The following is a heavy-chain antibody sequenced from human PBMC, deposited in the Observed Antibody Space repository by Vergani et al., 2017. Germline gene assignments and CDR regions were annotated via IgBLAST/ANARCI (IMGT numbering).Heavy chain of an antibody. D-gene: IGHD2-2*03. CDR2: IYHSGST. CDR1: GYSISSGYY. Sequence: QVQLQESGPGLVKPSETLSLTCTVSGYSISSGYYWGWIRQPPGKGLEWIGSIYHSGSTYYNPSLKSRVTISVDTSKNQFSLKLSSVPAADTAVYYCAREDGYCSSTSCYPGWFDPWGQGTLVTVSS. V-gene: IGHV4-38-2*02. CDR3: AREDGYCSSTSCYPGWFDP. J-gene: IGHJ5*02.